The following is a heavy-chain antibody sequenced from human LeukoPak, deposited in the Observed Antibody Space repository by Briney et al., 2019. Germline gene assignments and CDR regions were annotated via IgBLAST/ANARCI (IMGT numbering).Heavy chain of an antibody. J-gene: IGHJ4*02. V-gene: IGHV1-18*01. Sequence: ASVKVSCKASGYTFTSYGISGVRQAPGRGLEWMGWISAYNGNTNYAQKLQGRVTMTTDTSTSTAYMELRSLRSDDTAEYYCARRGSGWNRGYFDYWGQGTLVTVSS. CDR1: GYTFTSYG. D-gene: IGHD6-19*01. CDR2: ISAYNGNT. CDR3: ARRGSGWNRGYFDY.